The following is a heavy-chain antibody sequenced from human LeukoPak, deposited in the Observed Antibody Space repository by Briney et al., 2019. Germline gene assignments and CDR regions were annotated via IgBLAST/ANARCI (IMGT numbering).Heavy chain of an antibody. CDR2: IKQDGSEK. CDR3: ARVEANYYYYMDV. J-gene: IGHJ6*03. Sequence: GGSLRLSCAASGFTFSSYWMSWVRQAPGKGLGWVANIKQDGSEKYYVDSVKGRFTISRDNAKNSLYLQMNSLRAEDTAVYYCARVEANYYYYMDVWGKGTTVTVSS. CDR1: GFTFSSYW. V-gene: IGHV3-7*01.